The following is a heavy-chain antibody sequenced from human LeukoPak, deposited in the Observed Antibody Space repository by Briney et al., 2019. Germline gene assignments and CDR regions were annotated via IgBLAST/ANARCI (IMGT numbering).Heavy chain of an antibody. CDR2: IYYSGST. CDR3: SRGLSDVY. Sequence: SGTPSPTCTVSGGSISSSSYYWSWVRQPPGKGLEWIGYIYYSGSTNYNPSLKSRVTISIDTSKSQFSLKLNSVTATDTAVYYCSRGLSDVYWGQGTLVTVSS. CDR1: GGSISSSSYY. V-gene: IGHV4-61*05. J-gene: IGHJ4*02.